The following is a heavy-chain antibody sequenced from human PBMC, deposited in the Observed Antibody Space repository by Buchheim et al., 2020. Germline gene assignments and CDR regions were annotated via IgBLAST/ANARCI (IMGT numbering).Heavy chain of an antibody. V-gene: IGHV4-30-4*01. J-gene: IGHJ6*02. CDR2: IYYNGST. CDR3: ARGEQYCSSANCYRDYYGMDV. D-gene: IGHD2-2*01. CDR1: GGSISSGDYY. Sequence: QVQLQESGPGLVKPSQTLSPTCTFSGGSISSGDYYWRWIRQPPGKGLEWIGYIYYNGSTYYNPSLQSRLTISVDPSKNQLSLKLRSVTAADTAMYYCARGEQYCSSANCYRDYYGMDVWGQGTT.